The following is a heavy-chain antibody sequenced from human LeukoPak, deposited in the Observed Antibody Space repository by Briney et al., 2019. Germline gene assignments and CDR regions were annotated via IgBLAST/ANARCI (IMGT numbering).Heavy chain of an antibody. D-gene: IGHD6-6*01. Sequence: PGGSLRLSCAVSGFSVSTKYMSRVRQAPGKGLEWVSVIYSGGTTYYADSVKGRFTISRDNSKNTLYLQMNSLRAEDTAVYYCARDRVSTVHPIDYWGQGTLVTVSS. CDR1: GFSVSTKY. J-gene: IGHJ4*02. CDR3: ARDRVSTVHPIDY. CDR2: IYSGGTT. V-gene: IGHV3-66*01.